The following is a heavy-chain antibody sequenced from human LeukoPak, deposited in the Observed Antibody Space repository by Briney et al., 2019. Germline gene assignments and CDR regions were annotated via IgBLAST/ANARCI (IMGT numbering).Heavy chain of an antibody. Sequence: SETLSLTCTVSGGSISSYYWSWIRQPPGKGLEWLGYIHYSGNTDYNPSLKSRVTMSLHTSENQFSLKLSSVTAADTAVYYCARVPYSGYEFTIDSWGQGALVTVSS. CDR3: ARVPYSGYEFTIDS. D-gene: IGHD5-12*01. CDR2: IHYSGNT. J-gene: IGHJ4*02. CDR1: GGSISSYY. V-gene: IGHV4-59*01.